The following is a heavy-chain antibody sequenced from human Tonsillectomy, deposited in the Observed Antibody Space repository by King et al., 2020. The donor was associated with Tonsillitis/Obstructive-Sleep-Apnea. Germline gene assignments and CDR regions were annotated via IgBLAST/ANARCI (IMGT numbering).Heavy chain of an antibody. V-gene: IGHV3-30*18. CDR1: GFTFSSYC. CDR3: AKLATVNIFDY. D-gene: IGHD5-24*01. J-gene: IGHJ4*02. CDR2: VSYDGRNN. Sequence: VQLVESGGDVVQPGRSLRLSCAASGFTFSSYCMHWVRQAPGKGPEWVAGVSYDGRNNYYADSVKGRFTISRDNSKNTLYLQMNSLRAEDTAVYYCAKLATVNIFDYWARESWSPSPQ.